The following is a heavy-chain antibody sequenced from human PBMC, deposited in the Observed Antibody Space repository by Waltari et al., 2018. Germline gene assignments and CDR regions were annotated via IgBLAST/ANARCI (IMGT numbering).Heavy chain of an antibody. Sequence: VQLVESGGGLVNPGGSLRLSCAASGFVFSTYNMLWVRQAPGKGLGWVSSIIISSMHKLYADAVKGRFTVSRDNGKNSLYLQMNSLRAEDTAFYYCARGGLGQLFDFWGLGTLVTVSS. J-gene: IGHJ4*02. CDR1: GFVFSTYN. CDR3: ARGGLGQLFDF. V-gene: IGHV3-21*01. CDR2: IIISSMHK. D-gene: IGHD3-9*01.